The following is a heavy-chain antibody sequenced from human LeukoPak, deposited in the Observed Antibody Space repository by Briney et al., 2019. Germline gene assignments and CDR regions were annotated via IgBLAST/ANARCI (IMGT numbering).Heavy chain of an antibody. V-gene: IGHV3-74*01. CDR2: IIRDGRSS. CDR3: ARGKRGFGDPDSYSDF. D-gene: IGHD4-17*01. CDR1: GFKLSDDW. J-gene: IGHJ4*02. Sequence: PGGSLTLVCRPSGFKLSDDWTHCVRRAPRGGLLWVSRIIRDGRSSRYAAFVKGRSTISRNNSKNTLAMQLDSLTVEDTGVYYCARGKRGFGDPDSYSDFWGQGLLVTVSS.